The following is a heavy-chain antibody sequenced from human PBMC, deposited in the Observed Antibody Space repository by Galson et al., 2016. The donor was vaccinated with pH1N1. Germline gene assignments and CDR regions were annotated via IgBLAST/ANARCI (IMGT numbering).Heavy chain of an antibody. J-gene: IGHJ6*03. CDR3: ARSPADPGHSYYYMDV. Sequence: QSGAEVKKPGESLKISCKGSGYSFTSYWIGWVRQMPGKGLAWMGIIFPGDSDTRYSPSFQGQVTISADKSISTAYLQWNSLRASDTAMYYCARSPADPGHSYYYMDVWGKGTTVSVSS. CDR2: IFPGDSDT. V-gene: IGHV5-51*03. CDR1: GYSFTSYW.